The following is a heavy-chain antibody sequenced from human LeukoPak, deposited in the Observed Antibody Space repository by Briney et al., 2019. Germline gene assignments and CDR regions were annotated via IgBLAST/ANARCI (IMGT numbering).Heavy chain of an antibody. V-gene: IGHV4-34*01. CDR1: GGSFSDYY. Sequence: PSETLSLTCAVYGGSFSDYYWSWIRQPPGKGLEWIGEINHSGSTNYNPSLKSRVTISVDTSKNQFSLKLSSVTAADTAVYYCARGRGYYYYYYMDVWGKGTTVTVSS. J-gene: IGHJ6*03. CDR2: INHSGST. CDR3: ARGRGYYYYYYMDV. D-gene: IGHD1-26*01.